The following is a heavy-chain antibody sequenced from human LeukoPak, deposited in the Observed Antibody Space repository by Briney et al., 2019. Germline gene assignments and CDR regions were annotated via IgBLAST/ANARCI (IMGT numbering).Heavy chain of an antibody. V-gene: IGHV3-23*01. J-gene: IGHJ4*02. CDR2: ISGGGGST. CDR1: GFTFSSYA. CDR3: AKSITGDFDY. D-gene: IGHD1-20*01. Sequence: GGSLRLSCAASGFTFSSYAMSWVRQAPGKGLGWVSAISGGGGSTYYADSVKGRFTISRDNSKNTLYLQMNSLRAEDTAVYYCAKSITGDFDYWGQGTLVTVSS.